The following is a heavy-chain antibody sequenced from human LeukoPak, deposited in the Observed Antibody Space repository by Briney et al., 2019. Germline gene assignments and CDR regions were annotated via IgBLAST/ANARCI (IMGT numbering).Heavy chain of an antibody. CDR1: GYTFTSYG. J-gene: IGHJ6*02. CDR2: ISAYNGNT. Sequence: GASVKVSCKASGYTFTSYGISWVRQAPGQGLEWMGWISAYNGNTNYAQKLQGRVTMTTDTSTSTAYMELRSLRSDDTAVYYCARTGTVTLYYYYGMDVWGQGTTVTVSS. V-gene: IGHV1-18*01. D-gene: IGHD4-11*01. CDR3: ARTGTVTLYYYYGMDV.